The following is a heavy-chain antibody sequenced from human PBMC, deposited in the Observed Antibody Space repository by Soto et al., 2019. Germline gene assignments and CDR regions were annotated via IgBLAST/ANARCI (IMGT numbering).Heavy chain of an antibody. J-gene: IGHJ4*02. V-gene: IGHV1-18*01. CDR2: ISAYNGNT. CDR1: GYTFTSYG. D-gene: IGHD4-17*01. Sequence: QVQLVQSGAEVKKPGASVKVSCKASGYTFTSYGISWVRQAPGQGLEWMGWISAYNGNTNYAQKLQGRVTMTTDTSTSTAYMELRSLRSDETAVYYCARERDYGDYPSGGGDYWGQGTLVTVSS. CDR3: ARERDYGDYPSGGGDY.